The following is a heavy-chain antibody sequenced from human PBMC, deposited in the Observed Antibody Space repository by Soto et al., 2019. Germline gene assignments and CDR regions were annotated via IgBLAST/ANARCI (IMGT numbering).Heavy chain of an antibody. V-gene: IGHV3-23*01. CDR3: ANSQPYYDFWSGHSTGAFDI. J-gene: IGHJ3*02. CDR2: ISGSGGST. D-gene: IGHD3-3*01. CDR1: GFTFSSYA. Sequence: PVGSLRLSCAASGFTFSSYAMSWVRQAPGKGLEWVSGISGSGGSTYYADSVKGRFTISRDNSKNTLYLQMNSLRAEDTAVYYCANSQPYYDFWSGHSTGAFDIWGQGTMVTVSS.